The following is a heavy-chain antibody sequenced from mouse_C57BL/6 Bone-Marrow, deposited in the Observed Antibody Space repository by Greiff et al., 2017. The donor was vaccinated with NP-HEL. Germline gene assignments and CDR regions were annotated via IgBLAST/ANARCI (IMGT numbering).Heavy chain of an antibody. CDR2: IDPEDGET. Sequence: VQLKESGAELVKPGASVKLSCTASGFNIKDYYMHWVKQRTEQGLEWIGRIDPEDGETKYAPQFQGKATITADTSSNTAYLQLSSLTSEDTAVYYCATDLARLYAMDYWGQGTSVTVSS. CDR1: GFNIKDYY. D-gene: IGHD3-1*01. CDR3: ATDLARLYAMDY. J-gene: IGHJ4*01. V-gene: IGHV14-2*01.